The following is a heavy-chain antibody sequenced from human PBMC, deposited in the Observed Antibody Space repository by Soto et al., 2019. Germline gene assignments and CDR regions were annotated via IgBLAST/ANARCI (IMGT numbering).Heavy chain of an antibody. CDR1: GFTFTSYS. CDR3: ARDLRPAGIDV. Sequence: GGSLRLSCAASGFTFTSYSINWVRQAPGKGLEWVSSISSNSDYIYYADSVKGRFTISRDNARNSLFLQLNSVRAEDTAVYYWARDLRPAGIDVWGQGTMV. D-gene: IGHD3-10*01. CDR2: ISSNSDYI. V-gene: IGHV3-21*01. J-gene: IGHJ3*01.